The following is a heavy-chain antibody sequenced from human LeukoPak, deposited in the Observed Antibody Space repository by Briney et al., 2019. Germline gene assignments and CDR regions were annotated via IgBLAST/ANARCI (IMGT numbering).Heavy chain of an antibody. V-gene: IGHV3-23*01. Sequence: PTGGSLRLSCAASGFTFSSYAMSWVRQAPGKGLEWVSAISGSGGSTYYADSVKGRFTISRDNSKNTLYLQMNSLRAEDTAVYYCAKDATAFLEMPEYYFDYWGQGTLVTVSS. J-gene: IGHJ4*02. CDR3: AKDATAFLEMPEYYFDY. CDR1: GFTFSSYA. CDR2: ISGSGGST. D-gene: IGHD3-3*01.